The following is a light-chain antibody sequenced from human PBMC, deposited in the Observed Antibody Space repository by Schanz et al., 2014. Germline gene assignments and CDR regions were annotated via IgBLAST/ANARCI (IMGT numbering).Light chain of an antibody. CDR1: QSVSSY. V-gene: IGKV3-11*01. CDR3: QQYSKSPLT. CDR2: GAF. Sequence: EIVLTQSPATLSLSPGERATLSCTASQSVSSYLAWYQHKPGQAPRLLIYGAFDRATGIPDRFSGSGSGTXFTLTISRLEPXXXXXXYCQQYSKSPLTFGGGTKVEIK. J-gene: IGKJ4*01.